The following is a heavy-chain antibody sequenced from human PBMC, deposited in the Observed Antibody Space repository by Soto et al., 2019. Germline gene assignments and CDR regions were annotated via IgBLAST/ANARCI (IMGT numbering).Heavy chain of an antibody. J-gene: IGHJ6*02. CDR2: ISYDGNIK. D-gene: IGHD3-3*01. V-gene: IGHV3-30*03. Sequence: PGGSLRLSCAASGFSFSIFDMHWVRQAPGKGLEWVAIISYDGNIKHYAESVKGRFTIARDNSKNTLSLQMTSLSPEDSALYYCVIGVGRPWSGVNSPPDYCHYGMYVWGQGATVTVTS. CDR1: GFSFSIFD. CDR3: VIGVGRPWSGVNSPPDYCHYGMYV.